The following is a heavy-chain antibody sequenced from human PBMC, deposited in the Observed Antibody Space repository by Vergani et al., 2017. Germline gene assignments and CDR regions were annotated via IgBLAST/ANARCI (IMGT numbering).Heavy chain of an antibody. CDR3: AKDRGPSYYYGSGNXFDP. Sequence: EVQLLESGGGLVQPGGSLRLSCAASGFTFSSYAMSWVRQAPGKGLEWVSCISGSGGSTDYADSVKGRFTICRDNSKNTPYLQMNRLRAEDTAVYYCAKDRGPSYYYGSGNXFDPGGQGTLVTVSS. J-gene: IGHJ5*02. D-gene: IGHD3-10*01. V-gene: IGHV3-23*01. CDR2: ISGSGGST. CDR1: GFTFSSYA.